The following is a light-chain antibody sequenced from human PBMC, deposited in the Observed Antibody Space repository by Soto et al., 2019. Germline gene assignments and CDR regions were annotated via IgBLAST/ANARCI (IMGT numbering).Light chain of an antibody. CDR3: QQYGRSSLA. Sequence: EIVLTQSPGTLSLSPGERATLSCRASQSVSSSYLAWYQQKPGQAPRLLIYGASSRATGSPDRFSGSGSRNDFTLPISRLEPEDVAVYYCQQYGRSSLAFGGGTKVEIK. J-gene: IGKJ4*01. CDR2: GAS. V-gene: IGKV3-20*01. CDR1: QSVSSSY.